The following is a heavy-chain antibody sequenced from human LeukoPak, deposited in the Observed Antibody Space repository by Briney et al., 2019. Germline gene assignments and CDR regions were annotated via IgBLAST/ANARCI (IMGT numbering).Heavy chain of an antibody. Sequence: GESLKISCKGSGYSFTSYWIGWVRQMPGKGLEWMVIIYPGDSDTRYSPSFQGQVTISADKSISTAYLQWSSLKASDTAMYYCARRRYSNNWIDAFDIWGQGTMVTVSS. CDR3: ARRRYSNNWIDAFDI. D-gene: IGHD6-13*01. J-gene: IGHJ3*02. CDR1: GYSFTSYW. V-gene: IGHV5-51*01. CDR2: IYPGDSDT.